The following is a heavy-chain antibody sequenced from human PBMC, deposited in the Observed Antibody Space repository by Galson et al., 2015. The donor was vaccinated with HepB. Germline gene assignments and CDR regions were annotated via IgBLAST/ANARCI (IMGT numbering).Heavy chain of an antibody. CDR3: AELYCSSTSCRET. D-gene: IGHD2-2*01. CDR2: IYTSGST. CDR1: GGSISSGSYY. J-gene: IGHJ4*02. V-gene: IGHV4-61*02. Sequence: TLSLTCTVSGGSISSGSYYWSWIRQPAGKGLEWIGRIYTSGSTNYNPSLKSRVTMSVDTSKNQFSLKLSSVTAADTAVYYCAELYCSSTSCRETWGQGTLVTVSS.